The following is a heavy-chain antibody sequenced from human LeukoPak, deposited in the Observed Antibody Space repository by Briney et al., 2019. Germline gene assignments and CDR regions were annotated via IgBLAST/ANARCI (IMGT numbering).Heavy chain of an antibody. Sequence: ASVKVSCKASRYMFTDYYIHWVRQAPGQGLEWLGWINPKSGGTNYAQKFQGRVTMTRDTSITTANMELSRLTSDDTAVYYCARFVLGNVAGYFDHWGQGALVTVPS. V-gene: IGHV1-2*02. J-gene: IGHJ4*02. D-gene: IGHD6-19*01. CDR1: RYMFTDYY. CDR2: INPKSGGT. CDR3: ARFVLGNVAGYFDH.